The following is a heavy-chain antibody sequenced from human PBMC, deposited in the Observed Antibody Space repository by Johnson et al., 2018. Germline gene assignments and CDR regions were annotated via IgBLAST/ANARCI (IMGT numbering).Heavy chain of an antibody. CDR1: GFPFSGYW. Sequence: VQLVESGGGLVQPGGSLRLSCGASGFPFSGYWMHWVRQAPGKGLIWVSRINSDESSITYADSVKGRFTISRDNAKNMLYLQMNSLRAEDTAVYYCARDGGYSNYYYYGMDVWGQGTTVTVSS. D-gene: IGHD4-11*01. V-gene: IGHV3-74*03. CDR2: INSDESSI. CDR3: ARDGGYSNYYYYGMDV. J-gene: IGHJ6*02.